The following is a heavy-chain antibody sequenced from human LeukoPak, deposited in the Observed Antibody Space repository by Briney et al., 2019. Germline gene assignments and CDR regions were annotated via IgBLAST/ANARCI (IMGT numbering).Heavy chain of an antibody. V-gene: IGHV3-7*01. J-gene: IGHJ4*02. D-gene: IGHD3-3*01. CDR3: ARGVVYPAWSGPHWSDY. CDR2: IKQDGSEK. CDR1: GFTFSSYW. Sequence: GSLRLSCAASGFTFSSYWMSWVRQAPGKGLEWVANIKQDGSEKYYVDSVKGRFTISRDNAKNSLYLQMNSLRAEDTAVYYCARGVVYPAWSGPHWSDYWGQGALVTVSS.